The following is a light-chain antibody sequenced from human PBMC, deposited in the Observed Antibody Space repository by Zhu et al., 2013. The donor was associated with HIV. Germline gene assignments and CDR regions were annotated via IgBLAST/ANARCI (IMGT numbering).Light chain of an antibody. V-gene: IGLV2-14*01. CDR1: SSDVGGYNY. CDR3: GTWDDNLRAAV. Sequence: QSALTQPASVSGSPGQSITISCTGTSSDVGGYNYVSWYQQHPGKAPKLMIYEVSNRPSGVSNRFSGSKSDNTASLTISGLQAEDEADYYCGTWDDNLRAAVFGTGTTVTVL. J-gene: IGLJ1*01. CDR2: EVS.